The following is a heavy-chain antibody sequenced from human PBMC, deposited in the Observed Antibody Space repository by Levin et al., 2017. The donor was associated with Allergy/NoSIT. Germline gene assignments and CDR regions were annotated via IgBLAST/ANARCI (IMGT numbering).Heavy chain of an antibody. Sequence: ASETLSLTCTVSGGAISSGDYYWSWIRQPAGKALEWIGRINVSGNTYYNPSLKSRVSISVDTSKNLLSLRLSSVTAADTAVYYCAKGNWFDAFDIWGQGTMVNVSS. J-gene: IGHJ3*02. CDR1: GGAISSGDYY. CDR2: INVSGNT. D-gene: IGHD3-9*01. V-gene: IGHV4-61*02. CDR3: AKGNWFDAFDI.